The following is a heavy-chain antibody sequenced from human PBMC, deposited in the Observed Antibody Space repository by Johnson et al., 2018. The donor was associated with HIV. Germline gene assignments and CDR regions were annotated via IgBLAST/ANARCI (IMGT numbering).Heavy chain of an antibody. V-gene: IGHV3-30*02. J-gene: IGHJ3*02. CDR3: AKVRGWSDDTFDI. D-gene: IGHD5-12*01. CDR2: IRYGGSTK. Sequence: QVQLLESGGGVVQPGGSLRLSCAASGFTFSSYGMPWVRQAPGKGLEWVAFIRYGGSTKYYASSVKGRFTIPRDNSKNTLYLQMNSLRAEDTAVYYCAKVRGWSDDTFDIWGQGTMVTVSS. CDR1: GFTFSSYG.